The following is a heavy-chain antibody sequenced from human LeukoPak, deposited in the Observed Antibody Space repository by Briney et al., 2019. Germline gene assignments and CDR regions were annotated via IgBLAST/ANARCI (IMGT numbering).Heavy chain of an antibody. D-gene: IGHD3-22*01. Sequence: SVKVSCKASGGTFSSYAISWVRQAPGQGLEWMGRIIPILGIANYAQKFQGRVTITADKSTSTAYMELSSLRSEDTAVYYCARDPPYYYDSSGYYDYWGQGTLVTVSS. V-gene: IGHV1-69*04. CDR1: GGTFSSYA. J-gene: IGHJ4*02. CDR3: ARDPPYYYDSSGYYDY. CDR2: IIPILGIA.